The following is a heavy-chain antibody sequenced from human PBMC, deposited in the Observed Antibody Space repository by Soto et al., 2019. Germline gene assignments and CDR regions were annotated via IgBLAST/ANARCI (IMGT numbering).Heavy chain of an antibody. J-gene: IGHJ4*02. D-gene: IGHD7-27*01. V-gene: IGHV4-59*11. CDR3: ARANWYSEY. Sequence: QGQLRVSGPGLVKPSETLSLTCTVSGGSISNHYWSWIRQPPGKGLEWIGYIYYNGNTNYNPSLKSRVTMSVDTSKNQMSLTLSSVTAADTAVYYCARANWYSEYWGQGTLVTVSS. CDR1: GGSISNHY. CDR2: IYYNGNT.